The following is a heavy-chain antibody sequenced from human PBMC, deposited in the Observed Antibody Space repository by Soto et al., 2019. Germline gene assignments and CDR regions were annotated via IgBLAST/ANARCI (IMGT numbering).Heavy chain of an antibody. J-gene: IGHJ6*03. D-gene: IGHD1-1*01. Sequence: SETLSLTCTVSGGSISSYYWSWIRQPPGKGLEWIGYIYYRGSTNYNPSLKSRVTISVDTSKNQFSLKLSSVTAADTAVYYCARGQRSDYYYYYYMDVWGKGTTVTVSS. CDR2: IYYRGST. CDR1: GGSISSYY. V-gene: IGHV4-59*01. CDR3: ARGQRSDYYYYYYMDV.